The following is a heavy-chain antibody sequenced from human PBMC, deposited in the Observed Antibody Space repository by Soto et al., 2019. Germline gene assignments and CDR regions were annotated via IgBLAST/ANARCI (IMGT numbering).Heavy chain of an antibody. V-gene: IGHV1-69*01. J-gene: IGHJ4*02. CDR3: ARDGGYCGGGSCYSY. CDR2: IITIFGTA. Sequence: QVQLVQSGAEVKKPGSSVKVSCKASGGTFSSYAISWVRQAPGQGLEWMGGIITIFGTANYAQKFQGRVTITADESTRTAYMEMSSLRSEDTAVYYCARDGGYCGGGSCYSYWGQGTLVTVS. CDR1: GGTFSSYA. D-gene: IGHD2-15*01.